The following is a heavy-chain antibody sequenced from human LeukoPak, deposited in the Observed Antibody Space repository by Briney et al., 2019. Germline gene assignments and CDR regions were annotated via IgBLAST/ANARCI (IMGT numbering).Heavy chain of an antibody. V-gene: IGHV3-9*01. CDR3: AKVIGGDYGDYRGYFDY. J-gene: IGHJ4*02. CDR2: ISWNSGSI. Sequence: GGSLRLSCAASGFTFDDYAMHWVRQAPGKGLEWVSGISWNSGSIGYADSVKGRFTTSRDNAKNSLYLQMNSLRAEDTALYYCAKVIGGDYGDYRGYFDYWGQGTLVTVSS. CDR1: GFTFDDYA. D-gene: IGHD4-17*01.